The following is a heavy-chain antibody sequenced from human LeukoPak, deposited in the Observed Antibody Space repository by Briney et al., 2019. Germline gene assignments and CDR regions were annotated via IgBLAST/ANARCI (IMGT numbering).Heavy chain of an antibody. V-gene: IGHV3-23*01. CDR1: GFTFSSYA. D-gene: IGHD2-2*01. Sequence: PGGSLRLSCAASGFTFSSYAMSWVRQAPGKGLEWASAISGSGGSTYYADSVKGRFTISRDNSKNTLYLQMNSLRAEDTAVYYCAKGPLGCSSTSCYFGRYDYWGQGTLVTVSS. CDR2: ISGSGGST. J-gene: IGHJ4*02. CDR3: AKGPLGCSSTSCYFGRYDY.